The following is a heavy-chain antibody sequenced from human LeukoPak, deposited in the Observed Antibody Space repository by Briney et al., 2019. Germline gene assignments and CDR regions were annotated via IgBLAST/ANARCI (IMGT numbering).Heavy chain of an antibody. V-gene: IGHV3-23*01. Sequence: QPGGSLRLSCAASGFTFSSYAMSWVRQAPGKGLEWVSAISGSGGSTYYADSVKGRFTISRDNSKNTLYLQMNSLRAEDTAVYYCANAGTPLDYSDYGAVDYWGQGTLVTVSS. J-gene: IGHJ4*02. D-gene: IGHD4-11*01. CDR3: ANAGTPLDYSDYGAVDY. CDR2: ISGSGGST. CDR1: GFTFSSYA.